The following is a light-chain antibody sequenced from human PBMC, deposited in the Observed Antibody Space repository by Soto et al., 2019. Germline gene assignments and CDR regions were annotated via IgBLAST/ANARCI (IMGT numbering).Light chain of an antibody. CDR1: QSVHTF. CDR3: QQRYNWIT. V-gene: IGKV3-11*01. CDR2: DAS. J-gene: IGKJ5*01. Sequence: EIVLTQSPDTLSLSPGEGASLSCRASQSVHTFLAWYQQKPGQAPRLLIYDASNRATGIPARFSGSGSGTDFTLTISSLEPEDFAVYYCQQRYNWITFGQGTRLEIK.